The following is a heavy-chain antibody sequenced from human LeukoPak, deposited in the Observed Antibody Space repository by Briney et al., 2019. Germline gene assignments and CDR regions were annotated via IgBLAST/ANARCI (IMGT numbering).Heavy chain of an antibody. CDR1: GYTFTSYY. CDR2: INPSGGST. V-gene: IGHV1-46*01. Sequence: ASVKVSCKASGYTFTSYYMHWVRQAPGQGLERMGIINPSGGSTSCAQKFQGRVTMTRDTSTSTVYMELSSLRSEDTAVYYCAREDGSGRGTSGNFDYWGQGTLVTVSS. J-gene: IGHJ4*02. CDR3: AREDGSGRGTSGNFDY. D-gene: IGHD3-10*01.